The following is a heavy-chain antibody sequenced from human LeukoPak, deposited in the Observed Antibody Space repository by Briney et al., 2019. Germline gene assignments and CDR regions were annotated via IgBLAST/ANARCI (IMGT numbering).Heavy chain of an antibody. J-gene: IGHJ4*02. Sequence: PSQTLSLTCTVSGSSISSGGYYWSWIRQHPGKGLEWIGYIYYSGSTYYNPSLKSRVTISVDMSKNQFSLKLSSVTAADTAVYYCARRVAGWYSGRGEHFDYWGQGTLVTVSS. D-gene: IGHD6-19*01. CDR2: IYYSGST. CDR1: GSSISSGGYY. CDR3: ARRVAGWYSGRGEHFDY. V-gene: IGHV4-31*03.